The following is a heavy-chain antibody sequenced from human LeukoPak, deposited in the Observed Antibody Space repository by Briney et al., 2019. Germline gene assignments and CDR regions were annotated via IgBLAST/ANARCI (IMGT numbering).Heavy chain of an antibody. Sequence: GGSLRLSCAVSGFTFNDYGVSWVRQAPGKGLEWVSGINWNGGSTGYADSVKGRFTISRDNAKKSVYLEMNSLRDEDTALYYCARDYCGGDCYPFDYWGQGTLVTLSS. J-gene: IGHJ4*02. CDR3: ARDYCGGDCYPFDY. CDR1: GFTFNDYG. CDR2: INWNGGST. V-gene: IGHV3-20*04. D-gene: IGHD2-21*02.